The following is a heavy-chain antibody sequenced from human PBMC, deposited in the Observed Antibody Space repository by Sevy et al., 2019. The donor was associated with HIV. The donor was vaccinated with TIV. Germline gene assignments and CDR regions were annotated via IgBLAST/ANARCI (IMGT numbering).Heavy chain of an antibody. J-gene: IGHJ6*03. CDR3: ARTSRGTYYYYMDV. CDR2: IYYSGST. D-gene: IGHD1-26*01. Sequence: SETLSLTCTVSGGSISSSSYYWGWIRQPPGKGLEWIGSIYYSGSTYYNPSLKSRVTISVHTSKNQFSLKLSSVTAADTAVYYCARTSRGTYYYYMDVWGKGTTVTVSS. V-gene: IGHV4-39*01. CDR1: GGSISSSSYY.